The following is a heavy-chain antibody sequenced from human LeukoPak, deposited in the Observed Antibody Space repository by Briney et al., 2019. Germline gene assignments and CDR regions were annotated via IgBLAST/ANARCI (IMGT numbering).Heavy chain of an antibody. CDR2: INPDGRDT. CDR3: TSWGDTTAEYFQR. CDR1: GSTFNRCW. V-gene: IGHV3-7*01. J-gene: IGHJ1*01. D-gene: IGHD2-21*02. Sequence: GGSLRLSCVVSGSTFNRCWMNWVRQAPGKGLEWVAHINPDGRDTYYVDSVKGRFTISRDNAQNSMYLQMNSLRVEDTAVYYCTSWGDTTAEYFQRWGQGTLVTVSS.